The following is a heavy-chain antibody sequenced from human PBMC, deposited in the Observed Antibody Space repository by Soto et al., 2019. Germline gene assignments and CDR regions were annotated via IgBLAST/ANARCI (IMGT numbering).Heavy chain of an antibody. J-gene: IGHJ6*03. CDR3: ARTTTVTTDYYYYMDV. CDR1: GGSISSYY. CDR2: IYYSGST. V-gene: IGHV4-59*01. Sequence: SETLSLTCTVSGGSISSYYWSWIRQPPGKGLEWIGYIYYSGSTNYNPSLKSRVTISVDTSKNQFSLKLSSVTAADTAVYYCARTTTVTTDYYYYMDVWGKGTTVTVSS. D-gene: IGHD4-17*01.